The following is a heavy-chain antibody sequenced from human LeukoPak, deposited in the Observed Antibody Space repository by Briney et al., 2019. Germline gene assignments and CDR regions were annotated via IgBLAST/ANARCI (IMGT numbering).Heavy chain of an antibody. CDR3: AKAYSGYDFLYYYYYMDV. CDR1: GFTFSSYA. J-gene: IGHJ6*03. Sequence: PGGSLRLSCAASGFTFSSYAMSWVRQAPGKGLEWVSAISGSGGSTYYADSVKGRFTISRDNSKNTLYLQMNSLRAEDTAVYYCAKAYSGYDFLYYYYYMDVWGKGTTVTVSS. D-gene: IGHD5-12*01. V-gene: IGHV3-23*01. CDR2: ISGSGGST.